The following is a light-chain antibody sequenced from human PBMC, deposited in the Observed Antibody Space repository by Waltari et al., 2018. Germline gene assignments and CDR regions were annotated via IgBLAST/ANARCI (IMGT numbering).Light chain of an antibody. CDR2: EVS. CDR1: DSDVGAYDF. CDR3: SAYASTITVV. J-gene: IGLJ2*01. Sequence: QSALTQPASVSGSPGQSITISCSGTDSDVGAYDFVYWYQQPPGKAPHPRIYEVSNRPSGISNRFSASRSGNTASLPSSGLQAEDEADYYCSAYASTITVVFGGGTKLTVL. V-gene: IGLV2-14*01.